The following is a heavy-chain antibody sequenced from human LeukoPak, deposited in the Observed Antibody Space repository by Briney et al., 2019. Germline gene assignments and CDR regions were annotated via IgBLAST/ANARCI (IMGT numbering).Heavy chain of an antibody. CDR3: AKVPGVVVIIPYYFDY. CDR1: GFTFSSYA. J-gene: IGHJ4*02. V-gene: IGHV3-23*01. Sequence: GGSLRLSCAVSGFTFSSYAMSWVRQAPGKGLEWVSAISGSGGSTYYADSVKGRFTISRDNSKNTLYLQMNSLRAEDTAVYYCAKVPGVVVIIPYYFDYWGQGTLVTVSS. D-gene: IGHD3-3*01. CDR2: ISGSGGST.